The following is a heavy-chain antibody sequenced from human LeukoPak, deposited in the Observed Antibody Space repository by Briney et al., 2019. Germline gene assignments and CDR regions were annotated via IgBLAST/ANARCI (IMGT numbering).Heavy chain of an antibody. J-gene: IGHJ5*02. D-gene: IGHD6-19*01. Sequence: SETLSLTCTVSGGSISSYYWSWIRQPPGKGLEWIGYIYYSGSTNYNPSLKSRGTISVDTSKNQFSLKLSSVTAADTAVYYCARGVTVAGTVLDWFDPWGQGTLVTVSS. V-gene: IGHV4-59*12. CDR1: GGSISSYY. CDR2: IYYSGST. CDR3: ARGVTVAGTVLDWFDP.